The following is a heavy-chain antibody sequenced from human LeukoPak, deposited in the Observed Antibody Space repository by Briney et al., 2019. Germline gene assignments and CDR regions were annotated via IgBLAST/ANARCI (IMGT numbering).Heavy chain of an antibody. CDR3: AREPYSSRQDWFDP. D-gene: IGHD6-13*01. J-gene: IGHJ5*02. Sequence: PGGSLRLSCAASGFTFSSYWMHWVRQAPGKGLVWVSRINNDGSSTSYADSVKGRFTISRDNAKNTLYLQMNSLRAEDTAVYYCAREPYSSRQDWFDPWGQGTLVTVSS. CDR2: INNDGSST. CDR1: GFTFSSYW. V-gene: IGHV3-74*01.